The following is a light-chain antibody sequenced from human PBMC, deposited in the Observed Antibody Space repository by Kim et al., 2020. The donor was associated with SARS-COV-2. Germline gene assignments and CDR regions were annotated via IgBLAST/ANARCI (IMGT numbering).Light chain of an antibody. CDR3: GSYTSSITRV. CDR1: SSDVSSYND. J-gene: IGLJ3*02. Sequence: GQSITISCSRTSSDVSSYNDVFWYQQHPGKAPTIIIYDVTSRPAGVSDRFSGSKSGDTAALTISGLQNDDEADYYCGSYTSSITRVFGGGTQLTVL. CDR2: DVT. V-gene: IGLV2-14*03.